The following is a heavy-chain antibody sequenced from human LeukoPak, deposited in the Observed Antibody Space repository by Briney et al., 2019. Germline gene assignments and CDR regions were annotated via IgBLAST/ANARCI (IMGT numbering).Heavy chain of an antibody. V-gene: IGHV4-39*07. CDR2: IYYSGST. J-gene: IGHJ5*02. D-gene: IGHD3-3*01. Sequence: SETLSLTCTVSGGSISSSSYYWGWIRQPPGKGLEWIGSIYYSGSTYYNPSLKSRVTISVDTSKDQFSLKLSSVTAADTAVYYCARINYDFWSGPPPTANWFDPWGQGTLVTVSS. CDR3: ARINYDFWSGPPPTANWFDP. CDR1: GGSISSSSYY.